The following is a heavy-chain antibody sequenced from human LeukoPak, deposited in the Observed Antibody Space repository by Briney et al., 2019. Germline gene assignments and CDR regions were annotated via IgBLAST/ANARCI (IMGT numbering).Heavy chain of an antibody. V-gene: IGHV3-23*01. CDR3: ARDRVSGGWSDY. Sequence: PGGSLRLSCAASGFTFSSYAMSWVRQAPGKGLEWVSAISGSGSSTHYADSVKGRFTISRDNSNNTPYLQMNTLRAEDTAVYYCARDRVSGGWSDYWGQGTLVTVSS. CDR2: ISGSGSST. J-gene: IGHJ4*02. CDR1: GFTFSSYA. D-gene: IGHD6-25*01.